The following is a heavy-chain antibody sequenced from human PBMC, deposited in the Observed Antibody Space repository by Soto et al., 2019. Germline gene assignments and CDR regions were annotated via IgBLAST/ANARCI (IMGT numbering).Heavy chain of an antibody. J-gene: IGHJ5*02. CDR1: GGSISRSSYS. CDR3: ATRQGGSYNWFDP. CDR2: LYYSGNT. Sequence: SETLSLTXTVSGGSISRSSYSWAWIRQPPGKGLEWIGTLYYSGNTYYNPSLKSRVTISVDTSKNQFPLKLSSVTAADTAVYYCATRQGGSYNWFDPWGQGTLVTVSS. D-gene: IGHD2-15*01. V-gene: IGHV4-39*01.